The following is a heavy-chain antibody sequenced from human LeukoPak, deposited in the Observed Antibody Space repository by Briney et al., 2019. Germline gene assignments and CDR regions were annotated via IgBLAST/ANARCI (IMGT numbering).Heavy chain of an antibody. J-gene: IGHJ6*02. Sequence: TGGSLRLSCAASGFTFSSYSMNWVRQAPGKGLEWVSYISSSSSTIYYADSVKGRFTISRDNAKNSLYLQMNSLRAEDTAVYYCARVVYGMDVWGQGTTVTVSS. CDR3: ARVVYGMDV. D-gene: IGHD1-26*01. V-gene: IGHV3-48*01. CDR1: GFTFSSYS. CDR2: ISSSSSTI.